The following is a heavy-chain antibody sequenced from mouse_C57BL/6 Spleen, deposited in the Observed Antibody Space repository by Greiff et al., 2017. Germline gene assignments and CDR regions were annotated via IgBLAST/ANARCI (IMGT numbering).Heavy chain of an antibody. CDR3: ARRYYGSSPYWYFDV. D-gene: IGHD1-1*01. CDR2: IDPSDSYT. J-gene: IGHJ1*03. CDR1: GYTFTSYW. V-gene: IGHV1-69*01. Sequence: VQLQQSGAELVMPGASVKLSCKASGYTFTSYWMHWVKQRPGQGLEWIGEIDPSDSYTNYNQKFKGKSTLTVDKSSSTAYMQLSSLTSEDSAVYYCARRYYGSSPYWYFDVWGTGTTVTVSS.